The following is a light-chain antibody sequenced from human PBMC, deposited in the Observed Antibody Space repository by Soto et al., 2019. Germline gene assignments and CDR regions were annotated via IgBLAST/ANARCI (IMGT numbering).Light chain of an antibody. J-gene: IGKJ1*01. CDR2: KAS. V-gene: IGKV1-5*03. CDR3: QHYNSYSEA. CDR1: QTISSW. Sequence: DIQMTQSPSTLSGSVGDRVTITCLASQTISSWLAWYEQKPGKAPKLLIYKASTLKSGVPSRLGGSGSGTEFTLTISSLQPDDFATYYCQHYNSYSEAFGQGTKVDIK.